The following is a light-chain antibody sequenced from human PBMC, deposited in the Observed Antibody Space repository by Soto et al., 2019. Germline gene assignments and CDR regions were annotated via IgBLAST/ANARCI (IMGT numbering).Light chain of an antibody. CDR3: CSYAGISTHVV. Sequence: QSVLTQPASVSGSPGQSITISCTGTSSDVGSYNLVSWYQQHPGKAPKLMIYEGSKRSSGVSNRFSGSKSGNTASLTISGLQAEDEADYYCCSYAGISTHVVFGGGTKLTVL. V-gene: IGLV2-23*01. CDR1: SSDVGSYNL. J-gene: IGLJ2*01. CDR2: EGS.